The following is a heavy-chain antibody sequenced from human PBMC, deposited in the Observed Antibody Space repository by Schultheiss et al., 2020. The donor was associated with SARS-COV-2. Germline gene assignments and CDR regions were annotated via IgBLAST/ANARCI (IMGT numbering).Heavy chain of an antibody. CDR2: ISAYNGNT. J-gene: IGHJ6*02. Sequence: ASVKVSCKASGYTFTSYGISWVRQAPGQGLEWMGWISAYNGNTNYAQKLQGRVTMTTDTSTSTAYMELRSLRSDDTAVYYCARDKTRIAAAGHEVDYYGMDVWGQGTTVTVSS. V-gene: IGHV1-18*01. D-gene: IGHD6-13*01. CDR1: GYTFTSYG. CDR3: ARDKTRIAAAGHEVDYYGMDV.